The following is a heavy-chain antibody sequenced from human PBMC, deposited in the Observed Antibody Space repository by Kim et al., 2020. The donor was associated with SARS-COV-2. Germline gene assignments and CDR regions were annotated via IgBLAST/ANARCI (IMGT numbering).Heavy chain of an antibody. Sequence: NYAQKIQGMVTITADASTSAAYMEVSSLRSEDTAVDYCARYRGRGRPLDYWGQGTLVTVSS. J-gene: IGHJ4*02. D-gene: IGHD3-10*01. CDR3: ARYRGRGRPLDY. V-gene: IGHV1-69*01.